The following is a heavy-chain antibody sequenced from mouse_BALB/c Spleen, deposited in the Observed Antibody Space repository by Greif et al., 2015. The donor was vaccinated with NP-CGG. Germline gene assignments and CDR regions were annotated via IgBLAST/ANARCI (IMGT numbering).Heavy chain of an antibody. CDR2: IRNKANGYTT. CDR1: GFTFTDYY. V-gene: IGHV7-3*02. J-gene: IGHJ2*01. Sequence: EVQGVESGGGLVQPGGSLRLSCATSGFTFTDYYMSWVRQPPGKALEWLGFIRNKANGYTTEYSASVKGRFTISRDNSQSILYLQMNTLRAEDSATYYCARAHYYRYPYYFDYWGQGTTLTVSS. D-gene: IGHD2-14*01. CDR3: ARAHYYRYPYYFDY.